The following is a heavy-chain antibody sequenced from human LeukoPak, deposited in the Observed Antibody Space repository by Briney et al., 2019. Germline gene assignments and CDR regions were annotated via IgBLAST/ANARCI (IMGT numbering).Heavy chain of an antibody. CDR1: GGTFSSYA. CDR3: ARSTYYDFWSGYSPALDY. J-gene: IGHJ4*02. Sequence: AASVKVSCKASGGTFSSYAISWVRQAPGQGLEWMGRIIPILGIANYAQKFQGRVTITADKSTSTAYMELSSLRSEDTAVYYCARSTYYDFWSGYSPALDYWGQGTLVTVSS. D-gene: IGHD3-3*01. V-gene: IGHV1-69*04. CDR2: IIPILGIA.